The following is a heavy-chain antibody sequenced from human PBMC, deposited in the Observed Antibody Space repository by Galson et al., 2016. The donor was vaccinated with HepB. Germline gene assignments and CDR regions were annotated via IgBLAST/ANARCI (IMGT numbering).Heavy chain of an antibody. Sequence: ETLSLTCTVSGGSISSSSYYWGWIRQPPGKGLEWIGSIYYSGSTYYNPSLKSRVTISVDTSKNQFSLKLSSVTAADTAVYYCERHGSGSFNYYYYYYMDVWGKGTTVTVSS. D-gene: IGHD3-10*01. CDR2: IYYSGST. CDR3: ERHGSGSFNYYYYYYMDV. J-gene: IGHJ6*03. V-gene: IGHV4-39*01. CDR1: GGSISSSSYY.